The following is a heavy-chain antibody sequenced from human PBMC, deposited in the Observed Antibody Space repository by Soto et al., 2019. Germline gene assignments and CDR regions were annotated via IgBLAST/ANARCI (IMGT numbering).Heavy chain of an antibody. Sequence: QLQLQESGSGLVKPSQTLSLTCAVSGGSISSGGYSWSWIRQPPGKGLEWVGYIYHSGGTYYNPSLQSQATTSVDRSKNQFPLKLRSVTAADTAVYYCASVPDRWGQGTLVTVSS. CDR3: ASVPDR. D-gene: IGHD2-2*01. CDR1: GGSISSGGYS. J-gene: IGHJ5*02. V-gene: IGHV4-30-2*01. CDR2: IYHSGGT.